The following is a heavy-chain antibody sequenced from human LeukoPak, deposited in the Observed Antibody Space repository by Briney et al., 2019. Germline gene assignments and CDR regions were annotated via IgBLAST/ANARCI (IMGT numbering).Heavy chain of an antibody. CDR2: ISGSGGST. Sequence: GGSLRLSCAASGFTFSSYAMSWVRQAPGKGLEWVSAISGSGGSTYYADSVKGRFTIFRDNSKNTLYLQMNSLRAEDTAVYYCAKGSRYYDSSGLYYFDYWGQGTLVTVSS. CDR1: GFTFSSYA. V-gene: IGHV3-23*01. J-gene: IGHJ4*02. D-gene: IGHD3-22*01. CDR3: AKGSRYYDSSGLYYFDY.